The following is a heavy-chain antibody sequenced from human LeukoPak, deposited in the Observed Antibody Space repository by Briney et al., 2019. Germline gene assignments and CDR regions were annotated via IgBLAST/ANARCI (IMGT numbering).Heavy chain of an antibody. CDR3: ARVNLIAAAGTDFDY. CDR1: GYTFTGYY. V-gene: IGHV1-2*02. CDR2: INPNSGGT. Sequence: ASVKVSCKASGYTFTGYYMHWVRQAPGQGLEWMGWINPNSGGTNYAQKFQGGVTMTRDTSISTAYMELSRLRSDDTAVYYCARVNLIAAAGTDFDYWGQGTLVTVSS. D-gene: IGHD6-13*01. J-gene: IGHJ4*02.